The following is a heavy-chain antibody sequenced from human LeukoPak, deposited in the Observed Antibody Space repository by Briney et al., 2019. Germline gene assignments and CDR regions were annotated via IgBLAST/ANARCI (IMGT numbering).Heavy chain of an antibody. V-gene: IGHV4-59*01. J-gene: IGHJ4*02. CDR3: ARGRDYYDTTGWGY. CDR2: IYYSGGT. Sequence: SETLSLTCAISGGSLTNYYWSWIRQPPGKGLEWIGHIYYSGGTNYNPSLKTRVTIALDTSKSHCTLNLSSVSAADTAVYYCARGRDYYDTTGWGYWGQRTLVTVSS. CDR1: GGSLTNYY. D-gene: IGHD3-22*01.